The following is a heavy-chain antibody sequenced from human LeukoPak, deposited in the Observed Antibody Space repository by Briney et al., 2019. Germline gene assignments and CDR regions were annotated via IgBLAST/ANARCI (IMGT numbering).Heavy chain of an antibody. CDR2: RRESGGDT. CDR1: GFTFSNYA. Sequence: GGSLRLSCAASGFTFSNYAMRWVRQAPGKGLERVSARRESGGDTFYADSVKGQFTISRDNSKNTLYLQMNSLRAEDTAVYYCAKCFNYYYFYMDVWGKGTTVTVSS. CDR3: AKCFNYYYFYMDV. J-gene: IGHJ6*03. V-gene: IGHV3-23*01.